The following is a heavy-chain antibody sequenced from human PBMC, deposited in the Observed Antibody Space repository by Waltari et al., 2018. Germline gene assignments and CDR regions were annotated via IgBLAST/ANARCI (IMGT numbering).Heavy chain of an antibody. CDR1: GFTFSNYW. D-gene: IGHD3-3*02. CDR3: ATSYHL. V-gene: IGHV3-7*01. CDR2: IKQDGSET. J-gene: IGHJ4*02. Sequence: EMQLVESGGGLVQPGGSLRLSCAASGFTFSNYWMNWVRQAPGKGLEWVANIKQDGSETNYVDSVKGRFTISRDNAKNSLFLQMNSLSAGDTAVYFCATSYHLWGQGTLVIVSS.